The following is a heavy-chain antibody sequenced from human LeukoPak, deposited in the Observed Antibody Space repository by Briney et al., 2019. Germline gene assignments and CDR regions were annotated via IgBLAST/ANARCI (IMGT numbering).Heavy chain of an antibody. Sequence: GGSLRLSCATSGFTFSNAWMNWVRQAPGKGLEWVGRIRSNSDGGTIDYAAPVKGRFTLSRDDSKTTLYLQMNSLRGDDTAVYYCAKDVGKWESLHFFDYWGQGTLVTVSS. CDR1: GFTFSNAW. CDR2: IRSNSDGGTI. V-gene: IGHV3-15*07. CDR3: AKDVGKWESLHFFDY. D-gene: IGHD1-26*01. J-gene: IGHJ4*02.